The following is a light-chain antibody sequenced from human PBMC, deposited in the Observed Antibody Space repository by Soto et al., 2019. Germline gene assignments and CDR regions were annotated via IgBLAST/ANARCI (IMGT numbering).Light chain of an antibody. J-gene: IGLJ3*02. CDR1: SGRVVSNY. CDR3: QSYDSPKEV. V-gene: IGLV6-57*04. CDR2: EDD. Sequence: NFMLTQPHSVSESPGKTVTISCTRSSGRVVSNYVQWYQQRPGSAPTTVIFEDDQRPSGVPDRFSGSIDSSSNSAFLTISGLKTEDEADYYCQSYDSPKEVFGGGTKLTVL.